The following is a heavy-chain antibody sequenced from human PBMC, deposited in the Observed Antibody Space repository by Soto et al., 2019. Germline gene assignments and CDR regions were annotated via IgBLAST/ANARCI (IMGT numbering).Heavy chain of an antibody. Sequence: GGSLRLSCAASGFTFSSYGMHWVRQAPGKGLEWVAVIWYDGSDKYYADSVKGRFTISRDNSKNTLYLQMNSLRAEDTAVYYCARAPAAADTYYYYYYYMDVWGKGTTVTVSS. D-gene: IGHD6-13*01. CDR1: GFTFSSYG. CDR2: IWYDGSDK. J-gene: IGHJ6*03. CDR3: ARAPAAADTYYYYYYYMDV. V-gene: IGHV3-33*01.